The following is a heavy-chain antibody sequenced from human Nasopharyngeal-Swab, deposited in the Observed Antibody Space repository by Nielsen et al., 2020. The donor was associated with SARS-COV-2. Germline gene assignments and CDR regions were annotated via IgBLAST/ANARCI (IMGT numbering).Heavy chain of an antibody. J-gene: IGHJ6*03. CDR1: GGSVSSGSYY. CDR2: IHHSGSP. V-gene: IGHV4-61*01. Sequence: SETLSLTCSVSGGSVSSGSYYWSWIRQPPGKGLEWIGYIHHSGSPSYSPSLKSRVTMSVDTSKNQFSLKLISVTAADAAVYYCARGYYNFWNGYYHYYMDVWGKEATVTASS. D-gene: IGHD1-1*01. CDR3: ARGYYNFWNGYYHYYMDV.